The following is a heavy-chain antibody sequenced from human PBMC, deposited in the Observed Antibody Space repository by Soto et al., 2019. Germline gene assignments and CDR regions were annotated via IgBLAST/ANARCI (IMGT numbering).Heavy chain of an antibody. V-gene: IGHV1-18*01. Sequence: ASVKVSCKASGYTFTSYGISWVRQAPGQGLEWMGWISAYNGNTNYAQKLQGRVTMTTDTSTSTAYMELRSLRSDDTAVYYCARGSPPIYDFWSGYFRSYYYYMDVWGKGTTVTSP. CDR3: ARGSPPIYDFWSGYFRSYYYYMDV. CDR1: GYTFTSYG. J-gene: IGHJ6*03. D-gene: IGHD3-3*01. CDR2: ISAYNGNT.